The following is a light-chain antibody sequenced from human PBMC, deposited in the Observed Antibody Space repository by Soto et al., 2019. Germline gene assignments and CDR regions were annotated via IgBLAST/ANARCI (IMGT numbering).Light chain of an antibody. Sequence: QSALTQPRSVSGSPGQSVTISCTGTSSDVGGYNYVSWYQQHPGKAPKLMIYDVSKRPSGVPDRFSGSKSGNTASLTISGLQAVDEADYYCCSYEGSYTWVFGGGTKVTVL. CDR1: SSDVGGYNY. J-gene: IGLJ3*02. V-gene: IGLV2-11*01. CDR3: CSYEGSYTWV. CDR2: DVS.